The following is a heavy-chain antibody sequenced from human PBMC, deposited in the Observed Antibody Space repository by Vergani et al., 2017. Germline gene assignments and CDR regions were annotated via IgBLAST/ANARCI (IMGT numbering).Heavy chain of an antibody. CDR3: ASGSMTRGVLGV. Sequence: QVQLHESGPRLVKPSQTLSLTCPVSGASFTNDNYYWAWPRQPPGKAPEWIGYIFPSGSTSYNPSLKSRHVLSIDTSRIQFSLRVTSVTAPDTAVYYCASGSMTRGVLGVWGQGILVTVSP. D-gene: IGHD3-10*01. V-gene: IGHV4-30-4*01. CDR1: GASFTNDNYY. CDR2: IFPSGST. J-gene: IGHJ4*01.